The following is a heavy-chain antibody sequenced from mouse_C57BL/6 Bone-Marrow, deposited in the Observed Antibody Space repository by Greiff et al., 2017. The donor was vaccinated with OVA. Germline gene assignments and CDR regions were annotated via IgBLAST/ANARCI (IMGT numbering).Heavy chain of an antibody. V-gene: IGHV5-17*01. CDR3: ASVYGSVFDY. J-gene: IGHJ2*01. CDR1: GFTFSDYG. D-gene: IGHD1-1*01. Sequence: EVHLVESGGGLVKPGGSLKLSCAASGFTFSDYGMHWVRQAPEKGLEWVAYISSGSSTIYYADTVKGRFTISRDNAKNTLFLQMTSLRSEDTAMYYCASVYGSVFDYWGQGTTLTVSS. CDR2: ISSGSSTI.